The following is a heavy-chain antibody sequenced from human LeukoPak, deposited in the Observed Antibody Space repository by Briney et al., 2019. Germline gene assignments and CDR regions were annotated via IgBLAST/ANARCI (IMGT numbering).Heavy chain of an antibody. J-gene: IGHJ4*02. CDR3: ARDDSSGWYLDY. CDR2: IFTSGST. V-gene: IGHV4-4*07. CDR1: GGSISSYY. D-gene: IGHD6-19*01. Sequence: SETLSLTWTVSGGSISSYYCSWIRQPAREGPEWIGRIFTSGSTNSNPSLKSRVTMSVDTSKNQFSLKLSSVTAADTAVYYCARDDSSGWYLDYWGQGTLVTVSS.